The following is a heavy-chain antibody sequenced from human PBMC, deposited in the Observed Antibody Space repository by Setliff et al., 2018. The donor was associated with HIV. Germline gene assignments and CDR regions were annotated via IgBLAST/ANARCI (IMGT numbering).Heavy chain of an antibody. J-gene: IGHJ4*02. D-gene: IGHD1-1*01. CDR3: ARLRGLNLEPFDY. V-gene: IGHV4-4*08. CDR2: IYTSGST. CDR1: GGSISSHY. Sequence: SETLSLTCTVSGGSISSHYWSWIRQPPGKGLEWIGHIYTSGSTNYNPSLKSRVTISVDTSKNQFSLKLSSVTAADTAVYYCARLRGLNLEPFDYWGQGTLVTVSS.